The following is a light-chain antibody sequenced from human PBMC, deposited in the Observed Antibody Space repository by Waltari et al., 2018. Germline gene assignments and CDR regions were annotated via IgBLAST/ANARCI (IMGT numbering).Light chain of an antibody. CDR2: MND. V-gene: IGLV1-47*01. J-gene: IGLJ2*01. Sequence: QSVLTQPPSASGAPGQWVTISCSGSPSNIGNHYVYWYQKLPGTAPQLLVSMNDRRPSGVPARYSGSKSGTSASLAISGLRSEDEADYYCASWDGALTGVVFGGGTRLTVL. CDR3: ASWDGALTGVV. CDR1: PSNIGNHY.